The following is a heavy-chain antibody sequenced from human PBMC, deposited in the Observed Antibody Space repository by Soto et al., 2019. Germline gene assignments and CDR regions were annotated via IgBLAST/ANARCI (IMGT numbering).Heavy chain of an antibody. D-gene: IGHD6-13*01. CDR2: IYYSGST. CDR1: GGSISSSSYY. J-gene: IGHJ6*02. V-gene: IGHV4-39*07. CDR3: ARDGSGSSWYSDYYYYGMDV. Sequence: PSETLSLTCTVSGGSISSSSYYWGWIRQPPGKGLDWIGCIYYSGSTYYNPSLKSRVTISVDTSKNQFSLKLSSVTAADTAVYYCARDGSGSSWYSDYYYYGMDVWGQGTTVTVSS.